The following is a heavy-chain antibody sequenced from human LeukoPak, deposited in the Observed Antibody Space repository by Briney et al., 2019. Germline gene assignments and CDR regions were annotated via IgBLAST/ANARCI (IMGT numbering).Heavy chain of an antibody. Sequence: PSETLSLTCAVYGGSFSGYYWSWIRQPPGKGLEWIGEINHSGSTNYNPSLKSRVTISVDTSKNQFSLKLSSMTAADTAVYYCASAPVAGLADYWGQGTLVTVSS. J-gene: IGHJ4*02. CDR2: INHSGST. D-gene: IGHD6-19*01. V-gene: IGHV4-34*01. CDR3: ASAPVAGLADY. CDR1: GGSFSGYY.